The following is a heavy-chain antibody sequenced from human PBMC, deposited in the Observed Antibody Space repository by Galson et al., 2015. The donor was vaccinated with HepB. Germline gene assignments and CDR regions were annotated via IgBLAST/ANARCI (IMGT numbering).Heavy chain of an antibody. CDR1: GFTLSGTA. V-gene: IGHV3-73*01. CDR2: IKSKANNYAT. CDR3: IRSGDFSGYSSR. D-gene: IGHD6-13*01. J-gene: IGHJ4*02. Sequence: SLRLSCAASGFTLSGTAIHWVRQASGKGPEWVGRIKSKANNYATSYVSSLKGRFTISRDDSKKMAYLHMKSLKTEDTAVYYCIRSGDFSGYSSRWGQGTLVTVSS.